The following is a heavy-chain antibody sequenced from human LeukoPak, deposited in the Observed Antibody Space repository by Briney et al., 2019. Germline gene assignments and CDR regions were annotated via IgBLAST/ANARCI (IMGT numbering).Heavy chain of an antibody. J-gene: IGHJ6*03. D-gene: IGHD3-22*01. CDR3: ARVHGGYYPSYYYYMDV. CDR2: ISSSSSTI. V-gene: IGHV3-48*01. Sequence: GGSLRLSCAASGFTFSSYSMNWVRQAPGKGLEWVSYISSSSSTIYYADSVKGRFTISRDNAKNSLYLQMNSLRAEDTAVYYCARVHGGYYPSYYYYMDVWGKGTTVTVSS. CDR1: GFTFSSYS.